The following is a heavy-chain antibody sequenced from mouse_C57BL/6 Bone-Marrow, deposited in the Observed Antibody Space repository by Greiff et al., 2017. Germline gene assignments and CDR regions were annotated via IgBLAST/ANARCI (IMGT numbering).Heavy chain of an antibody. CDR2: INPNNGGT. Sequence: LVEPGASVKISCKASGYTFTDYYMNWVKQSHGKSLEWLGDINPNNGGTSYNQKFKGKATLTVDKSSSTAYMELRSLTSEDSAVYYCARELDSSGYGFAYWGQGTLVTVSA. CDR1: GYTFTDYY. CDR3: ARELDSSGYGFAY. D-gene: IGHD3-2*02. V-gene: IGHV1-26*01. J-gene: IGHJ3*01.